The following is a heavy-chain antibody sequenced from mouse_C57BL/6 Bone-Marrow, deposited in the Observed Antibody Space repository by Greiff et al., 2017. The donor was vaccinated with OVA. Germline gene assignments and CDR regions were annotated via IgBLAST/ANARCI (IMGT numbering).Heavy chain of an antibody. CDR2: ISDGGSYT. CDR1: GFTFSSYA. D-gene: IGHD2-1*01. V-gene: IGHV5-4*03. Sequence: EVKLVESGGGLVKPGGSLKLSCAASGFTFSSYAMSWVRQTPEKRLEWVATISDGGSYTYYPDNVKGRFTISRDNAKNNLYLQMSHLKSEDTAMYYCGNQFSYWYFDVWGTGTTVTVSS. CDR3: GNQFSYWYFDV. J-gene: IGHJ1*03.